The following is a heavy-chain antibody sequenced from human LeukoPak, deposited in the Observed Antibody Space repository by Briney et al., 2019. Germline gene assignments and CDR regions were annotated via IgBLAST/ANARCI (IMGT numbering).Heavy chain of an antibody. CDR2: INPSGGST. Sequence: ASVKVSCKASGYTFTSYYMHWVRQAPGQGLEWMGIINPSGGSTSYAQTFQGRVTMTRDMSTSTVYMELSSLRSEDTAVYYCARVSYSGSHFDYWGQGTLVTVSS. CDR1: GYTFTSYY. CDR3: ARVSYSGSHFDY. J-gene: IGHJ4*02. V-gene: IGHV1-46*01. D-gene: IGHD1-26*01.